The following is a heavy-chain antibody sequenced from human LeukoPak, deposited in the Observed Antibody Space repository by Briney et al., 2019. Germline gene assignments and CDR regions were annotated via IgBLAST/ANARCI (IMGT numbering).Heavy chain of an antibody. Sequence: GGSLRLSCAASGFTFSSYGMHWARQAPGKGLEWVAVISYDGSNKYYADSVKGRFTISRDNSKNTLYLQMNSLRAEDTAVYYCAKDRRVAAAIYYFDYWGQGTLITVSS. J-gene: IGHJ4*02. V-gene: IGHV3-30*18. CDR2: ISYDGSNK. CDR1: GFTFSSYG. CDR3: AKDRRVAAAIYYFDY. D-gene: IGHD6-13*01.